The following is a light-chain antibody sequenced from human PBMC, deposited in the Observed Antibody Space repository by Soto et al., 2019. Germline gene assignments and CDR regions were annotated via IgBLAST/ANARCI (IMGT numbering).Light chain of an antibody. CDR2: KAS. CDR3: QHYNSYSEA. J-gene: IGKJ1*01. V-gene: IGKV2D-30*01. CDR1: QSLVYSDGNNY. Sequence: DVVMTQSPLSLPVTLGQPASISCRSSQSLVYSDGNNYLNWYQQKPGKAPKLLIYKASTLKSGVPSRFSGSGSGTEFTLTISSLQPDDFATHYCQHYNSYSEAFGQGTKVDIK.